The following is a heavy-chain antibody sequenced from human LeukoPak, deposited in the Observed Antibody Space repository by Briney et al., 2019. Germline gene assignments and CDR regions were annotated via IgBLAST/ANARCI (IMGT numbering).Heavy chain of an antibody. Sequence: GGSLRLSCAASGFTFDDYAMHWVRQAPGKGLEWVSGISWNSGSIGYADSVKGRFTISRDNAKNSLYLQMNSLRAEDTALYYCAKDVNYYDSSGFDYWGRGTLVTVSS. D-gene: IGHD3-22*01. V-gene: IGHV3-9*01. J-gene: IGHJ4*02. CDR2: ISWNSGSI. CDR1: GFTFDDYA. CDR3: AKDVNYYDSSGFDY.